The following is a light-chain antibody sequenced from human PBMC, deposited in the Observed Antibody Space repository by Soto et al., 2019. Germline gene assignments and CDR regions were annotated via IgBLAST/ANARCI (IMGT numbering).Light chain of an antibody. V-gene: IGLV2-11*01. CDR2: DVT. CDR3: CSYAGSYTYV. CDR1: SRDVGTYKY. J-gene: IGLJ1*01. Sequence: QSVLTQPRSVSGSPGQSVTISCTGTSRDVGTYKYVSWYQNQPGTAPKLIIYDVTKRPSGVPDRFSGSKSGDTASLTISGLQAEYEADYYCCSYAGSYTYVFGTGTKVTVL.